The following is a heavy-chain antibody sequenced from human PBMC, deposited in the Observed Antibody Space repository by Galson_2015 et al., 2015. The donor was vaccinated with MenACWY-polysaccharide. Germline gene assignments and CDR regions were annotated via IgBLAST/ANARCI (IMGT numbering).Heavy chain of an antibody. CDR1: GFTFSSYA. CDR2: ISGGGDTT. V-gene: IGHV3-23*01. J-gene: IGHJ3*02. Sequence: SLRLSCAASGFTFSSYAMSWVRQAPGKGLEWVSAISGGGDTTYFADSVKGRFTISRDNSKNTLFLQMSSLRDEDTAVYYCAPNRWYEGDSSTFEIWGQGTMVTVSS. D-gene: IGHD6-13*01. CDR3: APNRWYEGDSSTFEI.